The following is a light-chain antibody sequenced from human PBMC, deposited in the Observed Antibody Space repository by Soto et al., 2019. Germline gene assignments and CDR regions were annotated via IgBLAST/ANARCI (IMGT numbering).Light chain of an antibody. CDR1: QSILSN. CDR3: QQYNNWPFT. Sequence: EIVMTQSPVTLSVSPGERATLPCRASQSILSNLAWYQQKPGQAPRLLIFGASTRATGIPARFSGSGSGTDFTLSIRSLQSEDFAVYYCQQYNNWPFTFGGGTKVEIK. CDR2: GAS. J-gene: IGKJ4*01. V-gene: IGKV3-15*01.